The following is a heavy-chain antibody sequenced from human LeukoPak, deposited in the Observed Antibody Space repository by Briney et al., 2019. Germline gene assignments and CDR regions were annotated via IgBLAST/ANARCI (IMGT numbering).Heavy chain of an antibody. CDR1: GGSISSGGYS. V-gene: IGHV4-30-2*01. CDR2: IYHSGST. Sequence: SETLSLTCAVSGGSISSGGYSWSWIRQPPGKGLEWIGYIYHSGSTYYNPSLKSRVTISVDRSKNQFSLKLSSVTAADTAVYYCAAAPYYYGSGSWGQGTLVTVSS. J-gene: IGHJ4*02. CDR3: AAAPYYYGSGS. D-gene: IGHD3-10*01.